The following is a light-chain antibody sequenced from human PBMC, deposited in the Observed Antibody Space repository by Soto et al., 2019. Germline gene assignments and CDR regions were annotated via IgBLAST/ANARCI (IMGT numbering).Light chain of an antibody. CDR2: EVI. Sequence: QSALTQPHSASGSPGQSVTLSCTGSSSDVGGYEYVSWYQQHPGKAPKLIIYEVIKRPSGVPDRFSGSKSGNTASLTVSWLQAEDEADYYCSSYAGSNNLHVLFGGGTKLTVL. CDR1: SSDVGGYEY. CDR3: SSYAGSNNLHVL. J-gene: IGLJ2*01. V-gene: IGLV2-8*01.